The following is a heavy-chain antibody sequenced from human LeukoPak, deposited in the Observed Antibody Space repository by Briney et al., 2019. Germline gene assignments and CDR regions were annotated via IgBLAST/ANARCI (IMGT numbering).Heavy chain of an antibody. J-gene: IGHJ3*02. CDR1: GYRFSDYW. D-gene: IGHD3-10*01. V-gene: IGHV5-51*01. CDR3: ARHWGYYGSGSHRAFDI. CDR2: SYPGDSNS. Sequence: GESLKISWKGSGYRFSDYWIGRVRQMPGKGLEWMGISYPGDSNSKYSPSFQGQVIIPADRSIHPAYLQWSGLHASDTAMYYCARHWGYYGSGSHRAFDIWGQGTTVTVSS.